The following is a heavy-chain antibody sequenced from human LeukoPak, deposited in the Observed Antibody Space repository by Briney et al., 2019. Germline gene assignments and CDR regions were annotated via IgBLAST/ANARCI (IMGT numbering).Heavy chain of an antibody. D-gene: IGHD1-1*01. CDR2: IKQDSSEK. V-gene: IGHV3-7*01. Sequence: TGGSLRLSCAASGFTFSEYWMSWVRQAPGKGLEWVTNIKQDSSEKYYVDSVKGRFTISRDNAKNSLYLQLNTLRAEDTAVYYCVQGWRDNWGQGTLVTVSS. J-gene: IGHJ4*02. CDR3: VQGWRDN. CDR1: GFTFSEYW.